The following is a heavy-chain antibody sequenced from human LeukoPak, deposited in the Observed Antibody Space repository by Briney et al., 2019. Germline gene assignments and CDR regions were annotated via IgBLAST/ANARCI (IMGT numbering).Heavy chain of an antibody. D-gene: IGHD6-6*01. J-gene: IGHJ4*02. V-gene: IGHV4-59*08. CDR2: IYYTGST. Sequence: ETLSLTCTGSGGSINTYYCSWIRQPPGKGLEWIGYIYYTGSTNYNPSLKSRVTMFEDKSKNQFSLRLYSVTVADTAVYYCARHFAYGSSSYCDYWGQGSLVTVSS. CDR1: GGSINTYY. CDR3: ARHFAYGSSSYCDY.